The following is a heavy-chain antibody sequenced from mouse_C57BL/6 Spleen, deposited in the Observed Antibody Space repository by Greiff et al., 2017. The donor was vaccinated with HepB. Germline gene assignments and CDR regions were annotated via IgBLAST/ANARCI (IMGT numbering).Heavy chain of an antibody. CDR3: ARLAYYGSSIYFDC. CDR1: GYAFRSLW. CDR2: IYPGDGDT. V-gene: IGHV1-82*01. D-gene: IGHD1-1*01. Sequence: QVQLQQFGPELVKPGASVKISCKASGYAFRSLWMNWVKQRPGKGLEWIGRIYPGDGDTNYNGKFKGKATLTADKSSSTAYMQLSSLTSEDSAVYFCARLAYYGSSIYFDCWGQGTTLTVSS. J-gene: IGHJ2*01.